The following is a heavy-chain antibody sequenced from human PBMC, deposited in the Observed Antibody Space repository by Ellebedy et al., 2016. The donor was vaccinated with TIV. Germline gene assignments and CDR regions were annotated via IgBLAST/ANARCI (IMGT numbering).Heavy chain of an antibody. Sequence: GGSLRLXXVVSGLTFSRYAMSWVRQAPGKGLECVSPISNSGGSTNYADSVEGRFTISRDNANNTLFLQMNSLRAEDTAVYYCARIPYYYGSAQLGWFDPWGRGTLVTVSS. J-gene: IGHJ5*02. CDR1: GLTFSRYA. D-gene: IGHD3-10*01. CDR2: ISNSGGST. CDR3: ARIPYYYGSAQLGWFDP. V-gene: IGHV3-23*01.